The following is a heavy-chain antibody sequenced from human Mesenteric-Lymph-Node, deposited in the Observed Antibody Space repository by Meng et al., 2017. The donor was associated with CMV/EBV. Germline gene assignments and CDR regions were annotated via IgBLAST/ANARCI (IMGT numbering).Heavy chain of an antibody. CDR1: YTFTSDG. V-gene: IGHV1-18*01. Sequence: YTFTSDGIRWVRQATGQGLEWMGWISAYNGNTNYAQKLQGRVTRTTDTSTSTAYMELRSLRSDDTAVYYCAREQDYDFWSGHRYFDYWGQGTLVTVSS. J-gene: IGHJ4*02. CDR2: ISAYNGNT. CDR3: AREQDYDFWSGHRYFDY. D-gene: IGHD3-3*01.